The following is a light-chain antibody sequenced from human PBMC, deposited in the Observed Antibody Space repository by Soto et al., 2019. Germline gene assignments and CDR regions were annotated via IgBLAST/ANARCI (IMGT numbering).Light chain of an antibody. CDR2: GAS. Sequence: IGLTKSPGTLSLYPGERATLTCRASQSVGGSLAWYQQRPGQAPRLLISGASSRATGIPDRFSGSGSGTDFTLTIGRLEPGDFAVYYCLHYGGSPLTFGQGTRLEIK. CDR3: LHYGGSPLT. J-gene: IGKJ5*01. CDR1: QSVGGS. V-gene: IGKV3-20*01.